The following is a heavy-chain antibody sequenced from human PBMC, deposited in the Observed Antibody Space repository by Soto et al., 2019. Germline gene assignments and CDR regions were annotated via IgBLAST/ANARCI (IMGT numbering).Heavy chain of an antibody. D-gene: IGHD2-21*02. CDR1: GGSITDYS. Sequence: SETLSLTCTVSGGSITDYSWVRIRQPAGKGLEWIGRIFSSGSTNYNPSLKGRITMSLDTSKNQFSLKLNSATATDTAVYFCARDQGVVVTADNWFDPWGQGILVTSPQ. J-gene: IGHJ5*02. CDR3: ARDQGVVVTADNWFDP. V-gene: IGHV4-4*07. CDR2: IFSSGST.